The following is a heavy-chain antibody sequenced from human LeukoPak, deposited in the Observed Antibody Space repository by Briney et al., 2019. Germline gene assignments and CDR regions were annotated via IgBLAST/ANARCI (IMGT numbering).Heavy chain of an antibody. J-gene: IGHJ4*02. D-gene: IGHD6-19*01. Sequence: GGSLRLSCVASGFTFSGYSMNWVRQAPGKGLEWVSFISSSGSTIHYADSVKGRFTISRDNAKNSLYLQMNSLRAEDTAVYYCARLYSSDGYFDYWGQGTLVTVSS. CDR1: GFTFSGYS. CDR2: ISSSGSTI. V-gene: IGHV3-48*04. CDR3: ARLYSSDGYFDY.